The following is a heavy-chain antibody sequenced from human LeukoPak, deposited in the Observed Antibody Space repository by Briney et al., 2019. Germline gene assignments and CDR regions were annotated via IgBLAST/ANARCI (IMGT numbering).Heavy chain of an antibody. CDR2: ISSSGSTI. V-gene: IGHV3-48*03. CDR3: AREIVDSSSWYYFDY. D-gene: IGHD6-13*01. Sequence: QPGGSLRLSCAASGFTFSSYEMNWVRQAPGKGLEWVSYISSSGSTIYYADSVKGRFTISRDNAKNSLYLQMNSLRAEDTAVYYCAREIVDSSSWYYFDYWGQGTLVTVSS. CDR1: GFTFSSYE. J-gene: IGHJ4*02.